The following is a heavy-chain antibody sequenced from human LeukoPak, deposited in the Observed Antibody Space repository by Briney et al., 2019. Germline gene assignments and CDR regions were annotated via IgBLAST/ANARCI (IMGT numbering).Heavy chain of an antibody. CDR3: ATACTSCYPPYYGMDV. J-gene: IGHJ6*02. CDR2: FDPEDGET. D-gene: IGHD2-2*01. CDR1: GYTLTELS. Sequence: ASVKVSCKVSGYTLTELSMHWVRQAPGKGLEWMGGFDPEDGETIYAQKFQGRVTMTEDTSTDTAYMELSSLRSEDTAVYYCATACTSCYPPYYGMDVWGQGTTVTVSS. V-gene: IGHV1-24*01.